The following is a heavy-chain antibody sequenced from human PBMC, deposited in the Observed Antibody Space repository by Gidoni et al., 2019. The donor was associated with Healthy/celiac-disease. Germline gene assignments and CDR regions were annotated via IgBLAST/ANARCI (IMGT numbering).Heavy chain of an antibody. CDR3: ARDRGAAKTRARWFNP. CDR1: GFTFSSYA. D-gene: IGHD6-13*01. CDR2: ISYDGSNK. Sequence: QVQLVESGGGVVQPGRSLGLSCAASGFTFSSYAMHWVRQAPGKGLEWVAVISYDGSNKYYADSVKGRFTISRDNSKNTLYLQMNSLRAEDTAVYYCARDRGAAKTRARWFNP. J-gene: IGHJ5*02. V-gene: IGHV3-30-3*01.